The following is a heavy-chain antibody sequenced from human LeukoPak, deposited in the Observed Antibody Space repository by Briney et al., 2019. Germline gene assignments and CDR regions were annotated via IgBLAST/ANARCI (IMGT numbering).Heavy chain of an antibody. D-gene: IGHD6-13*01. J-gene: IGHJ4*02. CDR1: GYTFTGYY. CDR2: INPNSGGT. CDR3: AGDQQQLGNFDY. V-gene: IGHV1-2*02. Sequence: ASVKVSCKASGYTFTGYYLHWVRQAPGQGLEWMGWINPNSGGTNYAQKFQGRVTMTRDTSISTAYMELSRLRSDDTAVYYCAGDQQQLGNFDYWGQGTLVTVSS.